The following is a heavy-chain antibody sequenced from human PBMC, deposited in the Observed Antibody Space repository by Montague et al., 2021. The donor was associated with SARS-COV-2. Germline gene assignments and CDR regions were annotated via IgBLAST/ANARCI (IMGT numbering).Heavy chain of an antibody. J-gene: IGHJ6*02. CDR3: ARPAFRYFDRQGMDV. CDR1: GGSIRSDGFY. V-gene: IGHV4-61*02. D-gene: IGHD3-9*01. Sequence: TLSLTCTVSGGSIRSDGFYWNWIRPPAGKGLEWMGRIDSSGTTNYKPSLKSRVIISLDRSKKQYSLHVSSVIAADTAVYYCARPAFRYFDRQGMDVWGQGTTVTVSS. CDR2: IDSSGTT.